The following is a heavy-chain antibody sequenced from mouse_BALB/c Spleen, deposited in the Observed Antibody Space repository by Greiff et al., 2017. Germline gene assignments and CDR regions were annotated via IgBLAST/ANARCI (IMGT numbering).Heavy chain of an antibody. CDR2: IRLKSNNYAT. Sequence: EVHLVESGGGLVQPGGSMKLSCVASGFTFSNYWMNWVRQSPEKGLEWVAEIRLKSNNYATHYAESVKGRFTISRDDSKSSVYLQMNNLRAEDTGIYYCTSSHYYGSRAWFAYWGQGTLVTVSA. V-gene: IGHV6-6*02. CDR3: TSSHYYGSRAWFAY. D-gene: IGHD1-1*01. CDR1: GFTFSNYW. J-gene: IGHJ3*01.